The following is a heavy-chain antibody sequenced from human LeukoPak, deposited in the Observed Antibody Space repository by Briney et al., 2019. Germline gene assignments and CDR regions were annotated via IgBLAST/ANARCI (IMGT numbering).Heavy chain of an antibody. V-gene: IGHV3-30*02. D-gene: IGHD3-10*01. Sequence: GGSLRLSCAASAFTFSSYGMHWVRQAPGKGLEWVAYIQYDRTNEQYAHSVKGRFRISRDNSNNILYLQMNSLRTEDTAVYYCAKVTMVRGVIRLYYYMDVWGKGTTVTISS. J-gene: IGHJ6*03. CDR2: IQYDRTNE. CDR1: AFTFSSYG. CDR3: AKVTMVRGVIRLYYYMDV.